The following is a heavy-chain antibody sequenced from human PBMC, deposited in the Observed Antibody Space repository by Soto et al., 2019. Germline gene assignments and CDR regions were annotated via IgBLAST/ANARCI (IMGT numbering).Heavy chain of an antibody. Sequence: EVQLVESGGGLVKPGQSLRLSCSGSGFIFSDSAVNWFRQSPGKGLEWVGFIRSNIYGGTTDYGASVRGRFIISRDDSKSIGYLQMNRLKTEETGIFYFLREDYYERRGSSFRVFDLWGQGTMVAVS. V-gene: IGHV3-49*05. J-gene: IGHJ3*01. CDR3: LREDYYERRGSSFRVFDL. CDR2: IRSNIYGGTT. CDR1: GFIFSDSA. D-gene: IGHD3-22*01.